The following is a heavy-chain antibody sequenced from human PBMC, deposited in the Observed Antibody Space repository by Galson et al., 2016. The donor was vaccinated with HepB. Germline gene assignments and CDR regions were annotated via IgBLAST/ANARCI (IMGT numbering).Heavy chain of an antibody. Sequence: SVKVSCKASGGTFSSYAITWVRQAPGQGLEWMGWISTYNANTNYAQTLQGRVTMTTDTSTSTAYMELRRLTSDDTAVYYCARAYFDFWSGINYYYYMDVWGKGTTVTVSS. V-gene: IGHV1-18*01. CDR3: ARAYFDFWSGINYYYYMDV. CDR1: GGTFSSYA. CDR2: ISTYNANT. D-gene: IGHD3-3*01. J-gene: IGHJ6*03.